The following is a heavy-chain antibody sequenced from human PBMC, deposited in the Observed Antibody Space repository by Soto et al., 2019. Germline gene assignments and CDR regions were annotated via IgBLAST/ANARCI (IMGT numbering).Heavy chain of an antibody. CDR3: ARGVRCSGGSCHGWEHFDN. CDR1: GFTFGNFW. Sequence: PGGSLRLSCAASGFTFGNFWMSWVRQAPGKGLEWVANIKQDGSEKYYVDSVKGRFTISRDNAKKSLYLQMNSLRVEDTAVYYCARGVRCSGGSCHGWEHFDNWRQGTLVTVSS. CDR2: IKQDGSEK. J-gene: IGHJ4*02. D-gene: IGHD2-15*01. V-gene: IGHV3-7*01.